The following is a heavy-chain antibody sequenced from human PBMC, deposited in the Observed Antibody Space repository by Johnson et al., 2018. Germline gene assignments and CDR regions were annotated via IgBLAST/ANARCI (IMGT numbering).Heavy chain of an antibody. CDR1: GFTFRSYT. Sequence: VQLVESGGGVVQPGRSLRLSCAASGFTFRSYTMNWVRQAPGKGLEWVSAISGSGGSTYYADSVKGRLTISRDNSKNTLYLQMNSLRAEETAVYHCGRGFSITGRPRKDYGGQGTLVTVSS. CDR3: GRGFSITGRPRKDY. V-gene: IGHV3-23*04. J-gene: IGHJ4*02. D-gene: IGHD3-10*01. CDR2: ISGSGGST.